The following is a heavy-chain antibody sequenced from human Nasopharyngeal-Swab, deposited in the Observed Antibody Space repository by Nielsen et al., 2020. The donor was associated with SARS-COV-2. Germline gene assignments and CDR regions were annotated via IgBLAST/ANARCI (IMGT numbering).Heavy chain of an antibody. CDR2: ISTGGTT. CDR3: ARDRGFDGYYYMDV. J-gene: IGHJ6*03. Sequence: GESLNIPCVASGFTFSDYYMSWVRQAPGKGLEWVSLISTGGTTSYADSVKGRFTISRDISKNTLYLQMNSLRAEDTAVYYCARDRGFDGYYYMDVWGKGTTVTVSS. D-gene: IGHD3-10*01. V-gene: IGHV3-53*01. CDR1: GFTFSDYY.